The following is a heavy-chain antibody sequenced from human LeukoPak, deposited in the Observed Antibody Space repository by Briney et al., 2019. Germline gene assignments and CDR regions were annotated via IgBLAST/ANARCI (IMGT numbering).Heavy chain of an antibody. J-gene: IGHJ4*02. Sequence: PSETLSLTCAVYGGSFNGYYWSWIRQPPGKGLEWIGEINQSGSTNYNPSLKSRVTISVDTSKNQFSLKLSSVTAADTAVYYCARGPPPDFDYWGRGTLVTVSS. V-gene: IGHV4-34*01. CDR2: INQSGST. CDR3: ARGPPPDFDY. CDR1: GGSFNGYY.